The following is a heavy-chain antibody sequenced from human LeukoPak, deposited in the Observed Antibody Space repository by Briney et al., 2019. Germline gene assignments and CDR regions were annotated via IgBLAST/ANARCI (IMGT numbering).Heavy chain of an antibody. D-gene: IGHD2-8*01. V-gene: IGHV4-4*02. CDR1: GGSISSSNW. Sequence: SGTLSLTCAVSGGSISSSNWWSWVRQPPGKGLEWIGYIYYSGSTNYNPSLKSRVTISVDTSKNQFSLKLSSVTAADTAVYYCARALGYCTNGVCSHHDYYYYYYMDVWGKGTTVTVSS. CDR2: IYYSGST. CDR3: ARALGYCTNGVCSHHDYYYYYYMDV. J-gene: IGHJ6*03.